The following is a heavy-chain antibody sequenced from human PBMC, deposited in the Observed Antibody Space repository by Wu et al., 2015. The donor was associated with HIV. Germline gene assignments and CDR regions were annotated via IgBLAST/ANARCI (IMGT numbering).Heavy chain of an antibody. CDR1: GYIFIDNY. Sequence: QVHLVQSGAELKKPGASVKVSCKTSGYIFIDNYIHWVRQAPGQGLEWMGWINPNSGDTKYVQKFQDRVTLTRDTSITTVYMELSMLTSDDTAVYYCARGGRRLDGGWSYYYFYMDVWGTGTTGHRLL. D-gene: IGHD3-16*01. CDR2: INPNSGDT. V-gene: IGHV1-2*02. CDR3: ARGGRRLDGGWSYYYFYMDV. J-gene: IGHJ6*03.